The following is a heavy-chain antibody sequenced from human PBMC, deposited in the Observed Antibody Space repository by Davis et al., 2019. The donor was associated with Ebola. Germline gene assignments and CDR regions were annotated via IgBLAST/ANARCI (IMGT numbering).Heavy chain of an antibody. CDR3: ARAQFPTTSDH. V-gene: IGHV7-4-1*02. CDR1: GYTFTSYA. J-gene: IGHJ4*02. Sequence: AASVKVSCKASGYTFTSYAMNWVRQAPGQGLEWMGWINTNTGNPTYAQGFTGRFVFSLDTSVSTAYLHISSLKADDTAVYYCARAQFPTTSDHWGQGTLVTVSS. D-gene: IGHD1-1*01. CDR2: INTNTGNP.